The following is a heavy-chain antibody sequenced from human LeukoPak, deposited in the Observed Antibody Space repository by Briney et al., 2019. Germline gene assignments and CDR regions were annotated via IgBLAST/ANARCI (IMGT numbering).Heavy chain of an antibody. Sequence: SETLSLTCAVYGGSFSGYYWSWIRQPPGKGLEWIGEINHSGSTNYNPSLRSRVTISVDTSENQFSLKLSSVTAADTAVYYCARGRRTRFHYYYYMDVWGKGTTVTVSS. V-gene: IGHV4-34*01. J-gene: IGHJ6*03. CDR1: GGSFSGYY. CDR3: ARGRRTRFHYYYYMDV. D-gene: IGHD3-3*01. CDR2: INHSGST.